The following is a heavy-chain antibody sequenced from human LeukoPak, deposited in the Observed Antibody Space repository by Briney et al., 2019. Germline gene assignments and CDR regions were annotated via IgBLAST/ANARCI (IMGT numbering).Heavy chain of an antibody. J-gene: IGHJ4*02. CDR3: ARQGRRGYSYGLDY. D-gene: IGHD5-18*01. CDR2: IYYSGST. V-gene: IGHV4-59*08. Sequence: KPSETLSLTCIVSGGSISSYYWSWIRQPPGKGLEWIGYIYYSGSTNYNPSLKSRVTISVDTSKNQFSLKLSSVTAADTAVYYCARQGRRGYSYGLDYWGQGTLVTVSS. CDR1: GGSISSYY.